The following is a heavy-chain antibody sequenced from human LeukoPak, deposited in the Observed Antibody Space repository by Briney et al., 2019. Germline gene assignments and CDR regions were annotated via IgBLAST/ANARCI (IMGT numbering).Heavy chain of an antibody. D-gene: IGHD3-3*01. CDR3: ARGLRNTIFGGRYY. J-gene: IGHJ4*02. Sequence: GGSLRLSCAASGFTFSTYAMSWVRQAPGKGLEWVSTISGSGGSTYYADSVKGRFTISRDIAENSLYLQMSSLRAEDTAVYYCARGLRNTIFGGRYYWGQGTLVSVSS. CDR2: ISGSGGST. V-gene: IGHV3-23*01. CDR1: GFTFSTYA.